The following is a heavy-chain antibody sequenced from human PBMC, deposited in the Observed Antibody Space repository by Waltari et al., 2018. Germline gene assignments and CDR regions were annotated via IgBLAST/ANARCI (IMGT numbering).Heavy chain of an antibody. CDR3: ARGLTQAFDI. J-gene: IGHJ3*02. D-gene: IGHD2-15*01. CDR2: LNPSRSNQ. Sequence: QVQLVQSGAEVKKPGASVKVSCKASGYTFTSYDINCVRQATGQGLEWKGWLNPSRSNQGYEQNFEGRGIRTRNTSISTAYMGLSSLGPEDTAVYYCARGLTQAFDIWGQGTMVTVSS. CDR1: GYTFTSYD. V-gene: IGHV1-8*02.